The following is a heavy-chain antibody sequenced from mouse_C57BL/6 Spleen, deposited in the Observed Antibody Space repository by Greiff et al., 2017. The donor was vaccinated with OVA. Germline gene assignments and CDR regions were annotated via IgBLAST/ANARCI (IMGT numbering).Heavy chain of an antibody. D-gene: IGHD2-4*01. CDR1: GYTFTSYW. J-gene: IGHJ2*01. Sequence: VQLQQPGAELVMPGASVKLSCKASGYTFTSYWMHWVKQRPGQGLEWIGEIDPSDSYTNYNQKFKGKFTLTVDKSSSTAYMQLSSLTSEDSAVYYCARRRYYDYVDYWGQGTTLTVSS. CDR3: ARRRYYDYVDY. CDR2: IDPSDSYT. V-gene: IGHV1-69*01.